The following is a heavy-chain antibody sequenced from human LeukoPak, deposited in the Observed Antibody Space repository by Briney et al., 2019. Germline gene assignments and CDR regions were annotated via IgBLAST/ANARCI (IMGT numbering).Heavy chain of an antibody. D-gene: IGHD6-6*01. J-gene: IGHJ4*02. CDR2: IYYSGST. Sequence: ASETLSLTCTVSGGSISSSSYYWGWIRQPPGKGLEWIGSIYYSGSTYYNPSLKSRVTISVDTSKNQFSLKLSSVTAADTAVYYCARGPLGLSRIAARVWAGRGFDYWGQGTLVTVSS. CDR1: GGSISSSSYY. CDR3: ARGPLGLSRIAARVWAGRGFDY. V-gene: IGHV4-39*01.